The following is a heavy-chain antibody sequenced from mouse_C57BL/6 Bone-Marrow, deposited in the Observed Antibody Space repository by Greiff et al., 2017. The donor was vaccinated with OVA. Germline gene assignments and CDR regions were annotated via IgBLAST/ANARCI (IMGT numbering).Heavy chain of an antibody. CDR2: FYPENGDT. J-gene: IGHJ2*01. CDR3: TTDPITTVAHYY. V-gene: IGHV14-4*01. CDR1: GFNIKDDY. D-gene: IGHD1-1*01. Sequence: EVQLVESGAELVRPGASVKLSCTASGFNIKDDYMHWVKQRPEQGLEWFGWFYPENGDTEYASKFQGKATITADTSSNTAYLQLSSLTSEDTAVYYCTTDPITTVAHYYWGQGTTLTVAS.